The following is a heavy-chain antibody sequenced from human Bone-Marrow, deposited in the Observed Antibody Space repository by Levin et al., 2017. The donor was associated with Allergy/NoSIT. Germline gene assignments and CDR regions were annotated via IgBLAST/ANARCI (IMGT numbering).Heavy chain of an antibody. V-gene: IGHV1-58*02. J-gene: IGHJ6*02. CDR1: GFTFTSSA. Sequence: KISCKASGFTFTSSAMQWVRQARGQRLEWIGWIVVGSGNTNYAQKFQERVTITRDMSTSTAYMELSSLRSEDTAVYYCAADRAIVVVPAAIRGGDDYYDYYGMDVWGQGTTVTVSS. CDR2: IVVGSGNT. CDR3: AADRAIVVVPAAIRGGDDYYDYYGMDV. D-gene: IGHD2-2*02.